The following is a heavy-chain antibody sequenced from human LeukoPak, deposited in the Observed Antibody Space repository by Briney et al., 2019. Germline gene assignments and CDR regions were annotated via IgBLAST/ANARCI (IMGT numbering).Heavy chain of an antibody. V-gene: IGHV4-34*01. CDR2: INHSGST. CDR1: GGSISSYY. Sequence: SETLSLTCTVSGGSISSYYWSWIRQPPGKGLEWIGEINHSGSTNYNPSLKSRVTISVDTSKNQFSLKLSSVTAADTAVYYCAGRYSSGWYGYWGQGTLVTVSS. CDR3: AGRYSSGWYGY. J-gene: IGHJ4*02. D-gene: IGHD6-19*01.